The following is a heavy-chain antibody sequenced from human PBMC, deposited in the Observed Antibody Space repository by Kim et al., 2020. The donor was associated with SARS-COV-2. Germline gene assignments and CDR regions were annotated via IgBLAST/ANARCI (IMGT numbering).Heavy chain of an antibody. D-gene: IGHD6-13*01. CDR2: TYYRSKWYN. CDR1: GDSVSSNSAA. J-gene: IGHJ6*02. CDR3: ASTGYSSSWYRVEDYYYGMDV. Sequence: SQTLSLTCAISGDSVSSNSAAWNWIRQSPSRGLEWLGRTYYRSKWYNDYAVSVKSRITINPDTSKNQFSLQLNSVTPEDTAVYYCASTGYSSSWYRVEDYYYGMDVWGQGTTVTVSS. V-gene: IGHV6-1*01.